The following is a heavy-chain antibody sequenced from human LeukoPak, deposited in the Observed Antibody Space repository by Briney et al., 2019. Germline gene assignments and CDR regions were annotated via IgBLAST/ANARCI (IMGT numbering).Heavy chain of an antibody. Sequence: GASVTVSFKASGYTFTGYYMHWVRQAPGQGLEWMGWINPNSGGTNYAQKFQGRVTMTRDTSISTAYMELSRLISDDTAVYYCARDLDGRFDYWGQGTLVTVSS. CDR1: GYTFTGYY. J-gene: IGHJ4*02. CDR3: ARDLDGRFDY. V-gene: IGHV1-2*02. CDR2: INPNSGGT. D-gene: IGHD3/OR15-3a*01.